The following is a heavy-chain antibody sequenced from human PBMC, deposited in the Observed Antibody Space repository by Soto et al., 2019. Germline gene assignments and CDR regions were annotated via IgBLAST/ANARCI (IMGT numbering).Heavy chain of an antibody. Sequence: WGSLRLSCTASGFAFDNYDIRFVRQRAGKGLEWVAAIGTTGHPYYPGSGKGRFTISRENVKNSLFLQVNDLKAGDTAVYYCARGSSGWYADLDYWGHGTLVTVSS. D-gene: IGHD6-19*01. CDR1: GFAFDNYD. J-gene: IGHJ4*01. CDR2: IGTTGHP. V-gene: IGHV3-13*05. CDR3: ARGSSGWYADLDY.